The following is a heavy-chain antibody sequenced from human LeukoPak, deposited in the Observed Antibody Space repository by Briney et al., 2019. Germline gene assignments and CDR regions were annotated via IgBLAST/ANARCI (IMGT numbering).Heavy chain of an antibody. CDR3: ARDSSSWFYYFYGMDV. CDR1: GYIFTNFG. D-gene: IGHD6-13*01. V-gene: IGHV1-18*01. J-gene: IGHJ6*02. Sequence: ASVKVSCKASGYIFTNFGISWVRQAPGQGLEWMGWISAYNDNTNYAQNLQGRLTMTTDTSTSTAYMELRSLRSDDTAVYYCARDSSSWFYYFYGMDVWGQGTTVTASS. CDR2: ISAYNDNT.